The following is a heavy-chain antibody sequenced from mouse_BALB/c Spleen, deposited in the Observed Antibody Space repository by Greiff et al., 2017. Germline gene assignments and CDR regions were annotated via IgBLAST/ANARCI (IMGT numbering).Heavy chain of an antibody. CDR1: GFTFSSFG. CDR3: ARSFYYYGSSYDYFDY. J-gene: IGHJ2*01. CDR2: ISSGSSTI. D-gene: IGHD1-1*01. V-gene: IGHV5-17*02. Sequence: EVMLVESGGGLVQPGGSRKLSCAASGFTFSSFGMHWVRQAPEKGLEWVAYISSGSSTIYYADTVKGRFTISRDNPKNTLFLQMTSLRSEDTAMYYCARSFYYYGSSYDYFDYWGQGTTLTVSS.